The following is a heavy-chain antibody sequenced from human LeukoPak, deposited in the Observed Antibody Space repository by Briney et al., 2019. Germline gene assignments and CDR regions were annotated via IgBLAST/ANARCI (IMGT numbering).Heavy chain of an antibody. Sequence: GASVKDSCKASGYTFTSYDINWVRQATGQGLEWMGWMNPNSGNTGYAQKFQGRVTMTRNTSISTAYMELSSLRSEDTAVYYCARGAFQAKEQELGFDYWGQGTLVTVSS. D-gene: IGHD6-13*01. CDR2: MNPNSGNT. J-gene: IGHJ4*02. CDR3: ARGAFQAKEQELGFDY. CDR1: GYTFTSYD. V-gene: IGHV1-8*01.